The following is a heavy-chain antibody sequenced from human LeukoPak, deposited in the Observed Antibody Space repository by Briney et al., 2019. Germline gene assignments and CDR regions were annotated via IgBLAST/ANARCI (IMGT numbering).Heavy chain of an antibody. CDR1: GGSFSGYY. J-gene: IGHJ4*02. V-gene: IGHV4-34*01. CDR3: ARGQAMGYYFDY. CDR2: INHSGST. D-gene: IGHD5-18*01. Sequence: SETLSLTCAVYGGSFSGYYWSWIRQPPGKGLQWIGEINHSGSTNYNPSLKSRVTISVDTSKNQFSLKLSSVTAADTAVYYCARGQAMGYYFDYWGQGTLVTVSS.